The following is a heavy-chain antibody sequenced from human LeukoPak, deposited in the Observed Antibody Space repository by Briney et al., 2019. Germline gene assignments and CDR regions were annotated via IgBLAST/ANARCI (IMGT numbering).Heavy chain of an antibody. D-gene: IGHD5-24*01. V-gene: IGHV5-51*07. J-gene: IGHJ4*02. Sequence: GAALKTSSEGCGYIFTSYLIGWVQPMPGKGLELMGIIYPGDSDTRYSPSFQGQVTISADKSISTAYLQWSSLKASDTAMYYCARHSRGDGYSRAFDYWGQGTLVTVSS. CDR1: GYIFTSYL. CDR2: IYPGDSDT. CDR3: ARHSRGDGYSRAFDY.